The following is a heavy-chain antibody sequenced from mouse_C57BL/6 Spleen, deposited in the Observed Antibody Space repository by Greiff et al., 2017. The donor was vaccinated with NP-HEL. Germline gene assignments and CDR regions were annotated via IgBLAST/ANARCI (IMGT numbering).Heavy chain of an antibody. J-gene: IGHJ4*01. CDR1: GFTFSDYY. CDR2: INYDGSST. CDR3: ARVDDYDGYYYAMDY. Sequence: EVKVEESEGGLVQPGSSMKLSCTASGFTFSDYYMAWVRQVPEKGLEWVANINYDGSSTYYLDSLKSRFIISRDNAKNILYLQMSSLKSEDTATYYCARVDDYDGYYYAMDYWGQGTSVTVSS. D-gene: IGHD2-4*01. V-gene: IGHV5-16*01.